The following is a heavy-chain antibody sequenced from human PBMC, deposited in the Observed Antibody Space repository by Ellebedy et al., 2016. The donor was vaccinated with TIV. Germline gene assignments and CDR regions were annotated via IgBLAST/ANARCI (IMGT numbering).Heavy chain of an antibody. Sequence: MPSETLSLTCNVSGGSISTFYWSWIRQPPGKGLEFICYIYYIWITNYNPSLESRVAISIDTSENQFSLRLSSVTAADTAVYYCAAYYGGRFDYWGQGTLVTVSS. CDR1: GGSISTFY. D-gene: IGHD4-23*01. CDR2: IYYIWIT. V-gene: IGHV4-59*01. J-gene: IGHJ4*02. CDR3: AAYYGGRFDY.